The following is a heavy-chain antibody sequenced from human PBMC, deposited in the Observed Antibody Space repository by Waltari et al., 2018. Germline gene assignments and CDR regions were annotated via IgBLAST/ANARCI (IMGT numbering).Heavy chain of an antibody. J-gene: IGHJ6*03. D-gene: IGHD2-2*01. CDR2: IYYSGST. V-gene: IGHV4-39*07. Sequence: QLQLQESGPGLVKPSETLSLTCTVSGGSISSSSYYWGWIRQPPGKGLEWLGNIYYSGSTYYNPSLKSRVTISVDTSKNQFFLKLSSVTAADTAVYYCARIVVPAYYYYYMDGWGKGTTVTISS. CDR3: ARIVVPAYYYYYMDG. CDR1: GGSISSSSYY.